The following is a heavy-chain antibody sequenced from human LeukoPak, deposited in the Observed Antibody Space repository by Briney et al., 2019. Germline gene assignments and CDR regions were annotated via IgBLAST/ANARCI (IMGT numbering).Heavy chain of an antibody. CDR2: IYYSGST. CDR3: AREGLNMVRGVIPKEAWGWFDP. Sequence: SETLSLTCTVSGGSISAYYWSWIRQPPGKGLEWIGYIYYSGSTNYNPSLKSRLTISIDTSKNQFSLKLSSVTAADTAVYYCAREGLNMVRGVIPKEAWGWFDPWGQGTLVTVSS. J-gene: IGHJ5*02. V-gene: IGHV4-59*12. CDR1: GGSISAYY. D-gene: IGHD3-10*01.